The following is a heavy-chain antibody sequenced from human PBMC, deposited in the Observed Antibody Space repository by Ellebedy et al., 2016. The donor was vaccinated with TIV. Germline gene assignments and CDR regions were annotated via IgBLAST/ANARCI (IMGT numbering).Heavy chain of an antibody. CDR1: GFTFSTYT. CDR2: ISSTSSTI. Sequence: GESLKISCAASGFTFSTYTMNWVRQAPGKGLEWVSYISSTSSTIYYADSVRGRFASSRDNAKNSLYLQMNSLRAEDTAIYYCAKDGNWGQGTLVTVSS. J-gene: IGHJ4*02. CDR3: AKDGN. V-gene: IGHV3-48*04. D-gene: IGHD1-26*01.